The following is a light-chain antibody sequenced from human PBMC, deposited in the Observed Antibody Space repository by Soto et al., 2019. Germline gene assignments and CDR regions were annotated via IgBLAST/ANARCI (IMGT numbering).Light chain of an antibody. V-gene: IGKV1-5*01. CDR1: QTISVW. CDR2: DAS. CDR3: QQYNSYSPT. Sequence: DIQMTQSPSTLSASVGDRVTITCRASQTISVWLAWYQQKPGIAPKLLIYDASSLESGVPSRFSGSVSGTEFTLTISSLQPDDFATYYCQQYNSYSPTFGQGTKVEIK. J-gene: IGKJ1*01.